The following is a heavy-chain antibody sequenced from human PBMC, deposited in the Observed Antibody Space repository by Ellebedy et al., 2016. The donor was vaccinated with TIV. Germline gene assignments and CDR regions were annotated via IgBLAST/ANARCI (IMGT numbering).Heavy chain of an antibody. CDR3: LREREAGREEA. V-gene: IGHV3-66*01. Sequence: GESLKISCAASGFTVSGNRMSWIRQAPGKGLEWVSVIYSGGSTSYVDSVKGRFTIIRDDSKNALYLQMNSLRGEDTAVYYCLREREAGREEAWGRGTLVTVSS. D-gene: IGHD1-26*01. CDR1: GFTVSGNR. J-gene: IGHJ5*02. CDR2: IYSGGST.